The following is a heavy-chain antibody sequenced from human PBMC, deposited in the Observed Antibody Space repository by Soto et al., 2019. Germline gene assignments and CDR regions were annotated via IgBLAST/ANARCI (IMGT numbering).Heavy chain of an antibody. CDR1: GYTFTIYD. D-gene: IGHD5-18*01. CDR2: MNPNSGNT. Sequence: GASVKVSCKASGYTFTIYDINCVLQATGQGLEWMGWMNPNSGNTGYAQKFQGRVTMTRNTSISTAYMELSSLRSEDTAVYYCARGSDYTAMVFWGQGTLVTVSS. J-gene: IGHJ4*02. CDR3: ARGSDYTAMVF. V-gene: IGHV1-8*01.